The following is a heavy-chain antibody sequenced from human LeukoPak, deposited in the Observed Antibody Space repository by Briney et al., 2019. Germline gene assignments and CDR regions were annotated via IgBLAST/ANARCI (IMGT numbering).Heavy chain of an antibody. D-gene: IGHD3-3*01. CDR3: ARGSDFWGGYQYYFDH. CDR2: IKQDGSEK. J-gene: IGHJ4*02. CDR1: GFTFTDYD. Sequence: PGGSLRLSCAASGFTFTDYDMNWVRQAPGKGLEWVANIKQDGSEKYYVDSVKGRFTISRDNARNSLYLQMNSLRAEDTAVYYCARGSDFWGGYQYYFDHWGQGTLVTVSS. V-gene: IGHV3-7*01.